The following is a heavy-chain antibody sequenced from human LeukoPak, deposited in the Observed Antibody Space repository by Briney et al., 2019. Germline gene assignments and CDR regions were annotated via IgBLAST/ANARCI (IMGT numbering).Heavy chain of an antibody. CDR1: GXSVSSNSAA. V-gene: IGHV6-1*01. D-gene: IGHD3-16*01. Sequence: SQTLSLTCAISGXSVSSNSAAWHWLRQSPSRGLEWLGRTYYKSKWYNDYAVSVKSRITINPDTSKNQFSLQLNSVTPEDTAVYYCARRGAGNGLGVWGQGTTVTVSS. CDR2: TYYKSKWYN. J-gene: IGHJ6*02. CDR3: ARRGAGNGLGV.